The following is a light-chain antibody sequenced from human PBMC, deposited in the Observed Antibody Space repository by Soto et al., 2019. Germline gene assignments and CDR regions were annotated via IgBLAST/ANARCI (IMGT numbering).Light chain of an antibody. CDR3: VLYMGSGISV. CDR1: SSDVGGYNY. Sequence: QSALTQPPSASGSPGQSVAISCTGTSSDVGGYNYVSWYQQHPGKAPKLMIYEVNKRPSGVPDRFSGSILGNKAALTITGAQADDESDYYCVLYMGSGISVFGGGTKLTVL. V-gene: IGLV2-8*01. J-gene: IGLJ3*02. CDR2: EVN.